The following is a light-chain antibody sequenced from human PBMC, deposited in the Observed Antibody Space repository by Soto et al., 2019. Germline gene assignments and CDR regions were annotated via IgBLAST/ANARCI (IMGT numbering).Light chain of an antibody. CDR1: QSVISTY. CDR2: GAS. CDR3: QQYGSSPIT. V-gene: IGKV3-20*01. Sequence: EIVLTQSPGTLSLSPVERATLSCRASQSVISTYLAWYQQKPGQAPRLLIYGASSRATGIPNRFSGSGSGTDFTLTISRLEPEDFAVYYCQQYGSSPITFGQGTRLEIK. J-gene: IGKJ5*01.